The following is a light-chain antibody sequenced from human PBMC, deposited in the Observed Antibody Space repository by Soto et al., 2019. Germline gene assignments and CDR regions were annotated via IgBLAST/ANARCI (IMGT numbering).Light chain of an antibody. V-gene: IGKV1-5*03. CDR3: QQYNSYWT. CDR1: QSISSW. CDR2: KAS. Sequence: DIQMTQSPSTLSASVGDRVTLPCRASQSISSWLAWYQQKPGKDPKLLIYKASSLESGVPSRFSGSGSGTEFTLTISSLQPDDFATYYCQQYNSYWTFGKGTKVDIK. J-gene: IGKJ1*01.